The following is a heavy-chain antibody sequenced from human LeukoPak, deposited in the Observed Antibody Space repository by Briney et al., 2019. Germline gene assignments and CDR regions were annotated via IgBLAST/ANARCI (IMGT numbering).Heavy chain of an antibody. CDR2: IYYSGST. V-gene: IGHV4-59*01. J-gene: IGHJ5*02. CDR3: ARDRSGSLTHRTYNWFDP. CDR1: GGSISSYY. Sequence: SETLSLTCTVSGGSISSYYWSWIRQPPGKGLEWIGYIYYSGSTNYNPSLKSRVTISVDTSKNQFSLKLSSVTAADTAVYYCARDRSGSLTHRTYNWFDPWGQGTQVTVSS. D-gene: IGHD6-25*01.